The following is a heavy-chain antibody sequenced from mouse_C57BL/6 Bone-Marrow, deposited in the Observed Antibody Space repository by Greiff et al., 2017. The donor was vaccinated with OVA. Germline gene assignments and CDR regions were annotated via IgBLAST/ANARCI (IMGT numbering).Heavy chain of an antibody. CDR1: GYTFTSYW. CDR2: IYPGSGST. V-gene: IGHV1-55*01. D-gene: IGHD2-5*01. J-gene: IGHJ4*01. CDR3: ARVGSNSGAMDY. Sequence: QVHVKQPGAELVKPGASVKMSCKASGYTFTSYWITWVKQRPGQGLEWIGDIYPGSGSTNYNEKFKSKATLTVDTSSSTAYMQLSSLTSEDSAVYYCARVGSNSGAMDYWGQGTSVTVSS.